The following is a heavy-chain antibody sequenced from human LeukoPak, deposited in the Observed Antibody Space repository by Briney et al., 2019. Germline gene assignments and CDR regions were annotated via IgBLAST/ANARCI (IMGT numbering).Heavy chain of an antibody. CDR1: GFTFSSYA. J-gene: IGHJ4*02. D-gene: IGHD3-22*01. CDR3: AREGCDSSGYPYGDY. CDR2: VSYDGSNK. Sequence: PGGSLRLSCAASGFTFSSYAMHWVRQAPGKGLEWVAVVSYDGSNKYYADSVKGRFTISRDNSKNTLYLQMNSLRAEDTAVYYCAREGCDSSGYPYGDYWGQRTLVTVSS. V-gene: IGHV3-30-3*01.